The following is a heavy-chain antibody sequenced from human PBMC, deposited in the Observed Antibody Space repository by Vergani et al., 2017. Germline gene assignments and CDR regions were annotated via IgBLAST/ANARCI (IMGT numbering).Heavy chain of an antibody. V-gene: IGHV4-39*07. CDR2: INHSGST. J-gene: IGHJ5*02. D-gene: IGHD1-14*01. CDR3: ARGRTHNWFDP. CDR1: GGSISSSSYY. Sequence: QVQLQESGPGLVKPSETLSLTCTVSGGSISSSSYYWGWIRQPPGKGLEWIGEINHSGSTNYNPSLKSRVTISVDTSKNQFSLKLSSVTAADTAVYYCARGRTHNWFDPWGQGTLVTVSS.